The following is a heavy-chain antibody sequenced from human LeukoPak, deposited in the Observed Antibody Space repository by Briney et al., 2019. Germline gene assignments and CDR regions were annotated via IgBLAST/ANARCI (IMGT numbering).Heavy chain of an antibody. V-gene: IGHV3-23*01. CDR2: IGGSGGGT. CDR3: AGAQGAYYYGMDV. Sequence: GSLRLPCAASGFTFSSYAMSWVRQAPGKGLEWVSSIGGSGGGTYYADSVKGRFTISRDNSMDTLYVQMNSLRAEDTAVYFCAGAQGAYYYGMDVWGQGTAVTVSS. J-gene: IGHJ6*02. CDR1: GFTFSSYA. D-gene: IGHD4/OR15-4a*01.